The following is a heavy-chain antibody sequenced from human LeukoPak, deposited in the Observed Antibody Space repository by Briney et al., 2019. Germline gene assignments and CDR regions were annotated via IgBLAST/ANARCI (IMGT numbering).Heavy chain of an antibody. CDR3: AKEPDITMVRGYFDY. CDR1: GFTFSSYA. J-gene: IGHJ4*02. CDR2: ISGSGGAT. D-gene: IGHD3-10*01. Sequence: GGSLRLSCAASGFTFSSYAMSWVRQAPGKGLEWVSGISGSGGATYSADSVKGRFTISRDNPKNTLYLQMNSLRAEDTAVYYCAKEPDITMVRGYFDYWGQGTLVTVSS. V-gene: IGHV3-23*01.